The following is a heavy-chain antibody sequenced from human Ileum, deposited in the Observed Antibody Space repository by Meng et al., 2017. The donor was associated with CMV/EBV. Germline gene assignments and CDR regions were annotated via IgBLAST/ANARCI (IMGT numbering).Heavy chain of an antibody. V-gene: IGHV3-11*01. D-gene: IGHD3-16*01. Sequence: PSRLPFSGYYISLIRQAPGKGLEWVSYISSASSIIYYSASVRGRFTVSRDNEKKSLYLQMDSLRVEDMAVYYCASLHGITRGWYFDLWGRGTLVTVSS. J-gene: IGHJ2*01. CDR2: ISSASSII. CDR1: RLPFSGYY. CDR3: ASLHGITRGWYFDL.